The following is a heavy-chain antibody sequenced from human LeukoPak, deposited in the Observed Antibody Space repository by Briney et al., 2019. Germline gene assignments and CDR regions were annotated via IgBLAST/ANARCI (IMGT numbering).Heavy chain of an antibody. D-gene: IGHD3-22*01. J-gene: IGHJ4*02. Sequence: VASVKVSCKATGYSFTSYGISWVRQAPGQGPEWMGWISATNGNTNYAQKFQGRVTMATETSTSTAYMELRSLGSDDTAVYYCARFSYDSSGYYIDYWGQGTLVTVSS. V-gene: IGHV1-18*01. CDR1: GYSFTSYG. CDR3: ARFSYDSSGYYIDY. CDR2: ISATNGNT.